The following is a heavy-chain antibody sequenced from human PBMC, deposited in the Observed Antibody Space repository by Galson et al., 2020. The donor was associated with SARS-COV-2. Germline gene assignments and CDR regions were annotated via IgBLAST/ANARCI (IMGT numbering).Heavy chain of an antibody. CDR3: ARGQGGSYYAGFDY. J-gene: IGHJ4*02. D-gene: IGHD1-26*01. V-gene: IGHV3-30-3*01. CDR2: ISYDGSNK. Sequence: GGSLRLSCAASGFTFSSYAMHWVRQAPGKGLEWVAVISYDGSNKYYADSVKGRFTISRVNSKNTLYLQMNSLRAEDTAVYYCARGQGGSYYAGFDYWGQGTLVTVSS. CDR1: GFTFSSYA.